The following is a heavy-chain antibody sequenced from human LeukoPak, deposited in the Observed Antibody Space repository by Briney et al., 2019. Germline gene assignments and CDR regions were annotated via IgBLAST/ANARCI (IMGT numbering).Heavy chain of an antibody. V-gene: IGHV3-23*01. CDR1: GFAFSSYA. CDR2: ISGSGGST. D-gene: IGHD6-25*01. J-gene: IGHJ4*02. Sequence: PGGSLRLSCAASGFAFSSYAMSWVRQAPGKGLEWVSAISGSGGSTYYADSAKGRFTISRDNSKNTLYLQMNSLRAEDTAVYYCAMYSSAGGTRFWGQGTLVTVSS. CDR3: AMYSSAGGTRF.